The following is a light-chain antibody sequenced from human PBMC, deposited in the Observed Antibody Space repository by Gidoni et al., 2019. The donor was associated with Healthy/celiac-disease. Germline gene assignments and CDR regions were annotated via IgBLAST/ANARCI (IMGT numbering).Light chain of an antibody. CDR2: GKN. CDR3: NSRDSSGNQRV. J-gene: IGLJ2*01. Sequence: GQTVRITCQGDSLRSYYASWYQQKPGQAPVLVIYGKNNRPSWIPDRFSGSSSGNTASLTITGAQAEDEADYYCNSRDSSGNQRVFGGGTKLTVL. V-gene: IGLV3-19*01. CDR1: SLRSYY.